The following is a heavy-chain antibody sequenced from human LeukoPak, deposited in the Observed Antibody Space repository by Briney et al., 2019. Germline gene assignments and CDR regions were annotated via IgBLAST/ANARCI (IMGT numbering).Heavy chain of an antibody. J-gene: IGHJ1*01. CDR3: AKRGSIGEYSSSFQL. CDR2: IRYDGSNK. D-gene: IGHD6-13*01. V-gene: IGHV3-30*02. CDR1: GFTFSSYG. Sequence: GGSLRLSCAASGFTFSSYGMHWVRRAPGKGLEWVACIRYDGSNKYYADSVKGRFTISRDNSKNTLYLQMNSLRAEDTAVYYCAKRGSIGEYSSSFQLWGQGTLVTVSS.